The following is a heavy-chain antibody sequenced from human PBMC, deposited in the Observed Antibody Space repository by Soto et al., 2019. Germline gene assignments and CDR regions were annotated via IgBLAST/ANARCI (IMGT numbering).Heavy chain of an antibody. J-gene: IGHJ6*03. V-gene: IGHV4-34*02. Sequence: QVQLQQWGAGLLKPSETLSLTCGVYGGSLSVYYWSWIRQSPGKGLEWIGEINHSGSTNYNPSFKSRVTTSVDTTKNQFSVKLTSVTAADTALYYRTLITVRFSTFYSYMDVWGGGTTVTVSS. CDR2: INHSGST. CDR3: TLITVRFSTFYSYMDV. CDR1: GGSLSVYY. D-gene: IGHD3-3*01.